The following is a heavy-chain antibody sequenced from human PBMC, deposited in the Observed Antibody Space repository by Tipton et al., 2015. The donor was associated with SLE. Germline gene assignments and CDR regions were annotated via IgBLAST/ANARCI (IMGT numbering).Heavy chain of an antibody. CDR3: ARLVSGSYSYFDY. Sequence: TLSLTCAVYGGSFSGYYWSWIRQPPGKGLEWIGEINHSGSTNYNPSLKSRVTISVDTSKNQFSLKLSSVTAADTAVYYCARLVSGSYSYFDYWGQGTLVTVSS. V-gene: IGHV4-34*01. CDR2: INHSGST. D-gene: IGHD1-26*01. J-gene: IGHJ4*02. CDR1: GGSFSGYY.